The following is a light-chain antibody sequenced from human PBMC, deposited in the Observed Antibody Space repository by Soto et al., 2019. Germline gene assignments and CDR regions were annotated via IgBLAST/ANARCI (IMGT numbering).Light chain of an antibody. CDR1: QSVTDW. CDR3: QQYYRSCT. J-gene: IGKJ2*02. Sequence: DIQLTQSPSTLSASVGDRVTITCRASQSVTDWLAWYQQKPGKAPKLLIYDASSLQSGVPSRFSGSGSGTECSLPISSLQPDDFATYYCQQYYRSCTFGPGTKVEIK. CDR2: DAS. V-gene: IGKV1-5*01.